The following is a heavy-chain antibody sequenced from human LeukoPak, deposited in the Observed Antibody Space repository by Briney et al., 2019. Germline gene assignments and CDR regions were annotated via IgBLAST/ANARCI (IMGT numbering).Heavy chain of an antibody. Sequence: GGSLRLSCAASGFTFSSSGMHWVRQAPGKGLEWMSFIRYDGSNKYYADSVKGRFTISRDNSKNTLYLQMNSLRPEDTAVYYCAKGSASSSWDFDYWGQGTLVTVSS. J-gene: IGHJ4*02. CDR1: GFTFSSSG. V-gene: IGHV3-30*02. CDR3: AKGSASSSWDFDY. CDR2: IRYDGSNK. D-gene: IGHD6-13*01.